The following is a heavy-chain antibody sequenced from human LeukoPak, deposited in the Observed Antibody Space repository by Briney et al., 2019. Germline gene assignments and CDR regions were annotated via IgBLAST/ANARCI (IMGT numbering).Heavy chain of an antibody. CDR3: ARRTSSWNDWYFDL. CDR1: GGSISSFY. D-gene: IGHD6-13*01. CDR2: IYYTGST. V-gene: IGHV4-59*01. Sequence: SETLSLTCTVSGGSISSFYWSWIRQPPGKGLEWIGYIYYTGSTNYNPFLKSRVTISVDTSKIQFSLRLSSVTAADTAVYYCARRTSSWNDWYFDLWSRGTLVTVSS. J-gene: IGHJ2*01.